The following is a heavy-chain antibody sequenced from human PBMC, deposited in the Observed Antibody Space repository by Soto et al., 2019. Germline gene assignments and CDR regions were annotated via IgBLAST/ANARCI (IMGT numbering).Heavy chain of an antibody. Sequence: ASVKVSCKASGYTFTSYGISWVRQAPGQGLERMRWISAYNGNTNYAQKNQGRVTMTTDTSTSTAYMELRSLRSDDTAVYYCARNAMARPDYYYYDSSGCYQADAFDIWG. J-gene: IGHJ3*02. CDR3: ARNAMARPDYYYYDSSGCYQADAFDI. CDR2: ISAYNGNT. D-gene: IGHD3-22*01. CDR1: GYTFTSYG. V-gene: IGHV1-18*01.